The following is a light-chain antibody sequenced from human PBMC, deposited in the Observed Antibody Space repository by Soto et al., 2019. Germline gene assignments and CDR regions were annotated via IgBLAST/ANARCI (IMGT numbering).Light chain of an antibody. CDR3: QHYSTVWA. CDR2: DAS. Sequence: DIQMTQSPSTLSASVGDRVTITCRSGQSISDRLAWYQRKAGNAPKLLSFDASSPESGVPSRFSGSGSGTEFTLTIRRLKPDDFPTYDCQHYSTVWAFGQGTKVEIK. V-gene: IGKV1-5*01. CDR1: QSISDR. J-gene: IGKJ1*01.